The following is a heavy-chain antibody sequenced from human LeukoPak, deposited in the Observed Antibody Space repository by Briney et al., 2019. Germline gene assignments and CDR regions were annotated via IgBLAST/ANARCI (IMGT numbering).Heavy chain of an antibody. CDR3: AKDRPLLHQNLELPYMDA. CDR2: IRYDGSNK. V-gene: IGHV3-30*02. D-gene: IGHD2-2*02. J-gene: IGHJ6*03. CDR1: GFTFSSYG. Sequence: GGSLRLSCAASGFTFSSYGMHWVRQAPGKGLEWVAFIRYDGSNKYYADSVKGRFTISRDNSKNTLYLQMNSLRAEDTAVYYCAKDRPLLHQNLELPYMDAWGKGTTVTVSS.